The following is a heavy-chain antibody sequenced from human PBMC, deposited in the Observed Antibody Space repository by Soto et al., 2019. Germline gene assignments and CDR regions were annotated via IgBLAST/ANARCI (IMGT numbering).Heavy chain of an antibody. J-gene: IGHJ4*02. CDR3: ARDYDSSGYPRYYFDY. CDR2: ISGSGDST. D-gene: IGHD3-22*01. Sequence: GGSLRLSCAGSGFTFSSYAIGWVRQAPGKGLEWVSSISGSGDSTYYADSVKGRFTISRDNSKNTLYLQMNSLRAEDTAVYYCARDYDSSGYPRYYFDYWGQGTLVTVSS. V-gene: IGHV3-23*01. CDR1: GFTFSSYA.